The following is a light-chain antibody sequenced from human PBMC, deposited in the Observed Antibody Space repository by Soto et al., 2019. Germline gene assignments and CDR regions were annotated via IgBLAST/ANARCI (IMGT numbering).Light chain of an antibody. CDR2: DAS. CDR1: QNINNW. CDR3: QHMLT. J-gene: IGKJ1*01. Sequence: DIQMTQSPSTLSASIGDRVTITCRASQNINNWIAWYQQKPGKAPKFLIYDASTLESGVPSRFSGSGFGTEFSLTVRSLQPDDFGSYYYQHMLTFGQGTKVDMK. V-gene: IGKV1-5*01.